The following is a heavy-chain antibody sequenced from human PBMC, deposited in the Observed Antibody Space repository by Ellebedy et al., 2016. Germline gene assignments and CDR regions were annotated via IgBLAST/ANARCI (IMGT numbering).Heavy chain of an antibody. Sequence: SETLSLXXTVSGGSISGYYWSWIRQSPGRGLEWIGCVDFTGSTKYNPSLKSRVTISVDTSKNQFSLKMISVTAADTAVYYCARAPHYFTYYYGSGPTFYFDYWGQGTLVTVSS. CDR1: GGSISGYY. CDR2: VDFTGST. CDR3: ARAPHYFTYYYGSGPTFYFDY. D-gene: IGHD3-10*01. V-gene: IGHV4-59*08. J-gene: IGHJ4*02.